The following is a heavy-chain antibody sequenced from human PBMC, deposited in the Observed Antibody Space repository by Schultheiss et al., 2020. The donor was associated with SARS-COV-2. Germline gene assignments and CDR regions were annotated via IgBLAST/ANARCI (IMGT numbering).Heavy chain of an antibody. V-gene: IGHV3-74*01. D-gene: IGHD2-15*01. CDR1: GFTSSSYW. Sequence: GGSLRLSCPASGFTSSSYWMHWVRQAPGKGLVWVSRINSDGSSTSYADSVKGRFTISRDNAKNTLYLQMNSLRAEDTAVYYCARYSVVAAPFDYWGQGTLVTVSS. CDR2: INSDGSST. J-gene: IGHJ4*02. CDR3: ARYSVVAAPFDY.